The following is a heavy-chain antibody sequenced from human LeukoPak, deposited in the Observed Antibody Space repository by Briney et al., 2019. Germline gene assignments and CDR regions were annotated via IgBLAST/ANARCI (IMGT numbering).Heavy chain of an antibody. CDR2: IYYSGST. CDR1: GGPISSGGYY. V-gene: IGHV4-31*03. D-gene: IGHD2-15*01. J-gene: IGHJ4*02. Sequence: SETLSLTCTVSGGPISSGGYYWTWIRQHPGKGLEWIGYIYYSGSTYYNPSLKSRVTISVDTSKNQFSLKLSSVTAADTAVYYCARYCSDASCYYFDYWGQGTLVTVSS. CDR3: ARYCSDASCYYFDY.